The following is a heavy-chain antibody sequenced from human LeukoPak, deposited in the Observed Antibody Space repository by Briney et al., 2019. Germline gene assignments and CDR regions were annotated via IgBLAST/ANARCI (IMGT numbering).Heavy chain of an antibody. CDR2: ISSRGGTI. CDR1: GFTFSSYE. D-gene: IGHD6-19*01. V-gene: IGHV3-48*03. Sequence: GGSLRLSCAASGFTFSSYEMNWVRQAPGEGLKWISYISSRGGTIKYADSVKGRFTISRDNAKNSLYLQMNSLRAEDTAVYYCARISGWYCDYWGQGTLVTVSS. CDR3: ARISGWYCDY. J-gene: IGHJ4*02.